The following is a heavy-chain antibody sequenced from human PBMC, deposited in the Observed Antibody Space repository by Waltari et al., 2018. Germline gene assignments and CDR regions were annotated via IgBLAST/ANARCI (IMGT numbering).Heavy chain of an antibody. CDR3: ARDPGQLWFTGYYYFDY. CDR1: GSSISSGYY. Sequence: QVQLQESGPGLVKPSETLSLTCAVSGSSISSGYYWGWIRQPPGKGLEWIGSIYHSGSTYYNPSLKSRVTISVDTSKNQFSLKLSSVTAADTAVYYCARDPGQLWFTGYYYFDYWGQGTLVTVSS. J-gene: IGHJ4*02. D-gene: IGHD5-18*01. CDR2: IYHSGST. V-gene: IGHV4-38-2*02.